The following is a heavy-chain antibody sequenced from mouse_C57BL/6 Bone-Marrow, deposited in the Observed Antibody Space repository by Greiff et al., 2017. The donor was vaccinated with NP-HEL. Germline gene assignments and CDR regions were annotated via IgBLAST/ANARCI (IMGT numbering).Heavy chain of an antibody. J-gene: IGHJ2*01. V-gene: IGHV5-9-1*02. D-gene: IGHD1-1*01. CDR1: GFTFSSYA. CDR2: ISSGGDYI. Sequence: EVKVVESGEGLVKPGGSLKLSCAASGFTFSSYAMSWVRQTPEQRLEWVAYISSGGDYIYYADTVKGRFTISRDNARNTLYLQMSSLKSEDTAMYYCTRGYLRYYSYYFDYWGQGTTLTVSS. CDR3: TRGYLRYYSYYFDY.